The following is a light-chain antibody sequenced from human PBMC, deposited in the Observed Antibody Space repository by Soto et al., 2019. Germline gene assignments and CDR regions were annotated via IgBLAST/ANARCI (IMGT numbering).Light chain of an antibody. V-gene: IGKV3-11*01. CDR3: QQRSNWPPRT. CDR1: QSVSSN. Sequence: EIVMTQSPATLSVSPGERATLSCRASQSVSSNLAWYQQKPGQAPRLLIYGAPNRATGIPARFSGSGSGTDFTLTISSLEPEDFAVYYCQQRSNWPPRTFGQGTKVDIK. CDR2: GAP. J-gene: IGKJ1*01.